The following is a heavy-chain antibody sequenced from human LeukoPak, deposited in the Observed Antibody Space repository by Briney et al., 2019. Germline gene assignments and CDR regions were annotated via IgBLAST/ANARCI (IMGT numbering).Heavy chain of an antibody. J-gene: IGHJ3*02. CDR3: ARRHYDFWSGFQGNVFDI. CDR2: IYPGDSDT. CDR1: GYSFTSYW. V-gene: IGHV5-51*01. Sequence: GESLKISCKGSGYSFTSYWIGRVRQMPGKGPEWMGIIYPGDSDTRYSPSFQGQVTISTDKSISTAYLQWSSLKASDTAMYYCARRHYDFWSGFQGNVFDIWGQGTMVTVSS. D-gene: IGHD3-3*01.